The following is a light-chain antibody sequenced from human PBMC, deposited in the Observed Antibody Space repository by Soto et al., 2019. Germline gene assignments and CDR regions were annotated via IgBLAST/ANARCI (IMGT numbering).Light chain of an antibody. CDR2: DVI. V-gene: IGLV2-11*01. J-gene: IGLJ1*01. CDR3: CSYVGSSTYV. CDR1: SSDVGGYNS. Sequence: QSALTQPRSVSGSPGQSVTVSCIGTSSDVGGYNSVSWYQEHPGKAPKLIIYDVIKRPSGVSNRFSGSKSGNTASLTISGLQAEDEADYYCCSYVGSSTYVFGTGTKVTVL.